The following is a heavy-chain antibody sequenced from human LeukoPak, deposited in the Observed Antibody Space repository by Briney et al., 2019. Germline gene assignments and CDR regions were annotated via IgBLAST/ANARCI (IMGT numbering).Heavy chain of an antibody. CDR1: GYTFTSYA. CDR2: ISAGNGNT. CDR3: ARPDTAMGTDPFDI. D-gene: IGHD5-18*01. Sequence: ASVKVSCKASGYTFTSYAIHWVRQAPGQRLEWMGWISAGNGNTKYSQNFQGRVTFISNTSATTAFMELSSLRSEDTAVYYCARPDTAMGTDPFDIWGQGTMVTVSS. J-gene: IGHJ3*02. V-gene: IGHV1-3*01.